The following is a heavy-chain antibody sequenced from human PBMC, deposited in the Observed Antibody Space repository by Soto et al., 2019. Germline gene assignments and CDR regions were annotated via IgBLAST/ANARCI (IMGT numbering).Heavy chain of an antibody. J-gene: IGHJ4*02. V-gene: IGHV4-31*03. CDR2: IYHSGNT. D-gene: IGHD2-2*02. CDR1: GGSITTGGSY. CDR3: ARARFQVLYGKPYFDS. Sequence: SETLSLTCTVSGGSITTGGSYWSWIRRHPGKGLEWIGNIYHSGNTYYNPSLKSRLTISVDTSKNHFSLMVDSVTAADTAVDYCARARFQVLYGKPYFDSWGQGALVTVSS.